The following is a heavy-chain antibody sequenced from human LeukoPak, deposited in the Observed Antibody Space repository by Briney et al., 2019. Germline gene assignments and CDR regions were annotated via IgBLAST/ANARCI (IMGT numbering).Heavy chain of an antibody. CDR3: ARAYSYSGDWFDP. J-gene: IGHJ5*02. CDR2: SHYSGRT. D-gene: IGHD4-11*01. Sequence: SETLSLTCTISGVSISSYFWSWIRQPPGKGLEWIGYSHYSGRTNYNPSLKSRVSTSIDTSKNQFSLKLTSVSAADTAVYYCARAYSYSGDWFDPWGQGTLVTVSS. CDR1: GVSISSYF. V-gene: IGHV4-59*01.